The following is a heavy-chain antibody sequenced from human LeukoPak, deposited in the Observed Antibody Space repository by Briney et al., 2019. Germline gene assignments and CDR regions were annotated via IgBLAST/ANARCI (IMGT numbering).Heavy chain of an antibody. CDR2: INHSGST. Sequence: PSETLSLTCAVYGGPFSDYYWSWIRQPPGKGLEWIGEINHSGSTNYNPSLKSRVTVSVDTSKNHLSLKVSSVTAADTAVYYCARVGIYGYGANFDIWGQGTMVTVSS. V-gene: IGHV4-34*01. D-gene: IGHD5-12*01. J-gene: IGHJ3*02. CDR1: GGPFSDYY. CDR3: ARVGIYGYGANFDI.